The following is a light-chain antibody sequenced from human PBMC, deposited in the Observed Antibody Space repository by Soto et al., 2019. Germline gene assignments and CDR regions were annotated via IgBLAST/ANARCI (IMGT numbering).Light chain of an antibody. Sequence: EIVLTQSPGTLSLSPGERATLSCRASQSVSSNYLAWCQQKPGQAPRLLIYGASSRATGIPDRFSGSGSGTDFTLTISRLEPEDLAVYYCQQYGNSPCTFGQGTKVEIK. CDR2: GAS. V-gene: IGKV3-20*01. J-gene: IGKJ1*01. CDR1: QSVSSNY. CDR3: QQYGNSPCT.